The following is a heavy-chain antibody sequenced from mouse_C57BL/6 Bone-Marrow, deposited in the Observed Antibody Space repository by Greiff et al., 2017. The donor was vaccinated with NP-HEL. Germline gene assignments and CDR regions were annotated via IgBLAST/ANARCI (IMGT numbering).Heavy chain of an antibody. V-gene: IGHV5-15*01. CDR2: ISNLAYSI. J-gene: IGHJ3*01. Sequence: DVKLVESGGGLVQPGGSLKLSCAASGFTFSDYGMAWVRQAPRKGPEWVAFISNLAYSIYYADTVTGRFTISRENAKNTLYLEMSSLRSEDTAMYYCARLELGRFAYWGQGTLVTVSA. CDR1: GFTFSDYG. D-gene: IGHD4-1*01. CDR3: ARLELGRFAY.